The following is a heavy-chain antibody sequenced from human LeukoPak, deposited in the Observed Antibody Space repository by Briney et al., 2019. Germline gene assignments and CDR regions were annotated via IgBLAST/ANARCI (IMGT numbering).Heavy chain of an antibody. CDR3: ARVGIAETYFDY. J-gene: IGHJ4*02. V-gene: IGHV4-34*01. Sequence: SETLSLTCAVYGGSFSGYYWSWIRQPPGKGLEWIGEINHSGSTNYNPSLKSRVTISVDTSKNQFSLKLSSVTAADTAVYYCARVGIAETYFDYWGQGTLVTVSS. CDR1: GGSFSGYY. D-gene: IGHD6-13*01. CDR2: INHSGST.